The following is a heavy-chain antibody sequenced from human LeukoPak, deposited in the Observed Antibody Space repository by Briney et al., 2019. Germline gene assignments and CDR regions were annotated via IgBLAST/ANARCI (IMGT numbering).Heavy chain of an antibody. CDR2: INHSGST. V-gene: IGHV4-34*01. CDR3: ARAYSSSWYWNWFDP. Sequence: SETLSLTCAVYGGSFSGYYWSWIRQPPGKGLEWIGEINHSGSTNYNPSLKSRVTISVDTSKNQFSLKVSSVSAADTAVCYCARAYSSSWYWNWFDPWGQGTLVTVSS. CDR1: GGSFSGYY. J-gene: IGHJ5*02. D-gene: IGHD6-13*01.